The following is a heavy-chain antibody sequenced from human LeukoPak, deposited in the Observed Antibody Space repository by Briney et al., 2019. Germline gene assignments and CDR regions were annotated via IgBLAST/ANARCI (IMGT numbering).Heavy chain of an antibody. Sequence: SETLSLTCAVYGGSFSGYYWSWIRQPPGKGLEWIGEINHSGSTNYNPSLKSRVTISVDTSKNQFSLKLSSVTAADTAVYYCARQPIIVVVVAANYYYYGMDVWGQGTTVTVSS. D-gene: IGHD2-15*01. CDR3: ARQPIIVVVVAANYYYYGMDV. J-gene: IGHJ6*02. CDR2: INHSGST. V-gene: IGHV4-34*01. CDR1: GGSFSGYY.